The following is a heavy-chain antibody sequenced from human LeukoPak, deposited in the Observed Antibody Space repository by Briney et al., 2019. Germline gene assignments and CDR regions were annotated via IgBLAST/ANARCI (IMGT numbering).Heavy chain of an antibody. Sequence: SETLSLTCTVSGGSISSSSYYWGWIRQPPGKGLEWIGSIYYSGSTYYNPSLKSRVTISVDTSKSQFSLKLISVTAADTAVYYCARVGYSSGHHDAFDIWGQGTMVTVSS. CDR2: IYYSGST. J-gene: IGHJ3*02. D-gene: IGHD6-19*01. CDR3: ARVGYSSGHHDAFDI. V-gene: IGHV4-39*07. CDR1: GGSISSSSYY.